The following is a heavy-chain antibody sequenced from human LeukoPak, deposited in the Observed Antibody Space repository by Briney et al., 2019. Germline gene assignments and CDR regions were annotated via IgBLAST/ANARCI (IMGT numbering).Heavy chain of an antibody. D-gene: IGHD3-22*01. V-gene: IGHV3-23*01. CDR1: GFTFSSYA. CDR3: AKDPGDSSGYYYVLRWLDY. Sequence: GGSLRLSCAAPGFTFSSYAMSWVRQAPGKGLEWVSAISGSGGSTYYADSVKGRFTISRDNSKNTLYLQMNSLRAEDTAVYYCAKDPGDSSGYYYVLRWLDYWGQGTLVTVSS. CDR2: ISGSGGST. J-gene: IGHJ4*02.